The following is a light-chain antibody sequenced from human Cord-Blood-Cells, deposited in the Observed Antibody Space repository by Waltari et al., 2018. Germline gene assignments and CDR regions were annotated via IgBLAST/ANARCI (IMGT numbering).Light chain of an antibody. CDR1: SSDVGGCNY. CDR2: DVS. J-gene: IGLJ3*02. Sequence: QSALTQPRPVSGSPRQSVTISCTGTSSDVGGCNYVSWYQQHPGKAPKLMIYDVSKRPSGVPDRFSGSKSGNTASLTISGLQAEDEADYYCCSYAGSYTWVFGGGTKLTVL. V-gene: IGLV2-11*01. CDR3: CSYAGSYTWV.